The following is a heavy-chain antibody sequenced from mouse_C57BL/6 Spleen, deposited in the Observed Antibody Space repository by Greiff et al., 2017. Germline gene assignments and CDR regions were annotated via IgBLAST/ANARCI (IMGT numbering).Heavy chain of an antibody. J-gene: IGHJ3*01. CDR3: ARFDYSNYDRFAY. D-gene: IGHD2-5*01. Sequence: QVQLQQSGAELVKPGASVKISCKASGYAFSSYWMNWVKQRPGKGLEWIGQIYPGDGDTNYNGKFKGKATLTADKSSSTAYMQLSSLTSEDSAVYFCARFDYSNYDRFAYRGQGTLVTVSA. CDR2: IYPGDGDT. CDR1: GYAFSSYW. V-gene: IGHV1-80*01.